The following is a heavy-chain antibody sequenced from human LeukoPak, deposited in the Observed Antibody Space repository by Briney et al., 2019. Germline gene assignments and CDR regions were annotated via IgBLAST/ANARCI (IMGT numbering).Heavy chain of an antibody. CDR2: ISAYNGNT. V-gene: IGHV1-18*01. J-gene: IGHJ3*02. Sequence: ASVKVSCKASGYTFTSYGINWVRQAPGQGLEWMGWISAYNGNTNYAQKLQGRVTITADPSTSTAYMELRSLTSDDTAVYYCARDEGSFDIWGQGTMVTVCS. CDR3: ARDEGSFDI. CDR1: GYTFTSYG.